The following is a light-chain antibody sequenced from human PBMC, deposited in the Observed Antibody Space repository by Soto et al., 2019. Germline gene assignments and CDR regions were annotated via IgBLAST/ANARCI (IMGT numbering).Light chain of an antibody. J-gene: IGLJ1*01. CDR3: SSFTTSSTFV. Sequence: SLAQPASVSGSPGQSITISSTGTSSDVGHYNYVSWFQQHPGKVPKLLIYDVSSWPSGIPDRFSGSKSGNTASLTISGLQAEDEADYYCSSFTTSSTFVFGTGNKVTVL. V-gene: IGLV2-14*01. CDR2: DVS. CDR1: SSDVGHYNY.